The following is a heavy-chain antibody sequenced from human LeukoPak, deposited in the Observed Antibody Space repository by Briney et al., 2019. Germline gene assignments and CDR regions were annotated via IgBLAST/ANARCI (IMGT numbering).Heavy chain of an antibody. J-gene: IGHJ5*02. D-gene: IGHD6-19*01. CDR3: VRGIDTSAWFWFDP. CDR1: GDSVSSKSAA. V-gene: IGHV6-1*01. Sequence: SQTLSLTFAISGDSVSSKSAAWNWIRQSPSRGLEWLGRAYQRSMWYTDHADSVRSRITIKPDTSKNLFSLQLNSVTPEDTGVYYCVRGIDTSAWFWFDPWGQGTLVTVSS. CDR2: AYQRSMWYT.